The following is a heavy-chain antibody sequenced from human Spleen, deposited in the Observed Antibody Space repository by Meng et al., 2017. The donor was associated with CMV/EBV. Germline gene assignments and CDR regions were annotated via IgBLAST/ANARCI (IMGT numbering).Heavy chain of an antibody. CDR2: MNPNSGNT. J-gene: IGHJ4*02. CDR1: GYTFTGCY. Sequence: ASVKVSCKASGYTFTGCYIHWVRQAPGQGLEWMGWMNPNSGNTGYAQKFQGRVTMTRNTSISTAYMELSSLRSEDTAVYYCARVDWGYCSSTSCSLDYWGQGTLVTVSS. V-gene: IGHV1-8*02. D-gene: IGHD2-2*01. CDR3: ARVDWGYCSSTSCSLDY.